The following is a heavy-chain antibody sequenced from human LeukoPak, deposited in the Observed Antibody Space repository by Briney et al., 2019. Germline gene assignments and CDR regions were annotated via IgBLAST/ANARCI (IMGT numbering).Heavy chain of an antibody. J-gene: IGHJ6*02. Sequence: GGSLRLSCAASGFTFSDYDMSWIRQAPGKGLEWVSYISSSGSTIYYADSVKGRFTISRDNAKNSLYLQMNSLRAEDTAVYYCARDQARLYSSGWLRENLYYYYYGMDVWGQGTTVTVSS. CDR3: ARDQARLYSSGWLRENLYYYYYGMDV. CDR2: ISSSGSTI. D-gene: IGHD6-19*01. CDR1: GFTFSDYD. V-gene: IGHV3-11*01.